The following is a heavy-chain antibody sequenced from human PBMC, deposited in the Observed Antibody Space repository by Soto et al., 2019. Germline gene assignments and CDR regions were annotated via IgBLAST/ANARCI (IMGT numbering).Heavy chain of an antibody. V-gene: IGHV1-18*01. J-gene: IGHJ6*03. Sequence: QVQLVPSGAEVKKPGASVKVSCKASGYSFSSHGISWVRQAPGQGLEWMAWISASNGDTNYAQKFQGRDTVTTDTSTSTGYMELRSLRSEDTAVYYCASMVRGSNIDYYHYMDVWGKGTTVTVSS. CDR3: ASMVRGSNIDYYHYMDV. CDR2: ISASNGDT. CDR1: GYSFSSHG. D-gene: IGHD3-10*01.